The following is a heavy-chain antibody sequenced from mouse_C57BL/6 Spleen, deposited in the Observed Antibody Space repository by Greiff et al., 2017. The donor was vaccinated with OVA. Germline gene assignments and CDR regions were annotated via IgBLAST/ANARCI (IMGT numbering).Heavy chain of an antibody. CDR1: GYTFTSYW. D-gene: IGHD2-4*01. V-gene: IGHV1-59*01. Sequence: QVQLQQPGAELVRPGPSVKLSCKASGYTFTSYWMHWVKQRPGQGLEWIGVIDPSDSYTNYNQKFKGKATLTVDTSSSTAYMQLSSLTSEDSAVYYCARPYDYERGTWFAYWGQGTLVTVSA. CDR2: IDPSDSYT. CDR3: ARPYDYERGTWFAY. J-gene: IGHJ3*01.